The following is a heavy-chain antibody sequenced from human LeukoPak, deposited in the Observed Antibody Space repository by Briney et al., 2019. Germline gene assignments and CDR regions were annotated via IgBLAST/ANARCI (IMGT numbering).Heavy chain of an antibody. D-gene: IGHD5-18*01. CDR1: GVTVTNAW. Sequence: GGSLRLSCVASGVTVTNAWMSWVRQAPGKGLEWVSVIYSGGNTFYADSVKGRFTISRDNSKNTLYLQMNSLRAEDTAVYYCARDRAYTYGFAYYFDDWGQGTLVTVS. J-gene: IGHJ4*02. V-gene: IGHV3-66*01. CDR3: ARDRAYTYGFAYYFDD. CDR2: IYSGGNT.